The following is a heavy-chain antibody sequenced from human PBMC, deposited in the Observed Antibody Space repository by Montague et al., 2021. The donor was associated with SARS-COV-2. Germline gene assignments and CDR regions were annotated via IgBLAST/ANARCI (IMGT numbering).Heavy chain of an antibody. CDR2: IDWDDDK. J-gene: IGHJ4*02. Sequence: PALVKPTQTLTLTCTFSGFSLRTSGMCVSWIRQPPGKALEWLALIDWDDDKYYSTSLETRLNISKDTSKNQVVLTMTSMDPVGTATYYCARVRTEQWLALSFDYWGQGTLVTVSS. CDR1: GFSLRTSGMC. CDR3: ARVRTEQWLALSFDY. V-gene: IGHV2-70*01. D-gene: IGHD6-19*01.